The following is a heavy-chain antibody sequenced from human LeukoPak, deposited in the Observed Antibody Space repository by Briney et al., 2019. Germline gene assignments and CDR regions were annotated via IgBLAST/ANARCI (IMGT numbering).Heavy chain of an antibody. Sequence: PSETLSLTCAVSGGSMSRYYWSWIRQPPGNGQEWMGYIFYSGSTNYNPSLKSRVTISVDTSKNQFTLRLSSVIAADTAVYYCAKTIDCSSSSCSYGMDVWGQGTTVTVPS. CDR3: AKTIDCSSSSCSYGMDV. CDR2: IFYSGST. D-gene: IGHD2-15*01. J-gene: IGHJ6*02. CDR1: GGSMSRYY. V-gene: IGHV4-59*08.